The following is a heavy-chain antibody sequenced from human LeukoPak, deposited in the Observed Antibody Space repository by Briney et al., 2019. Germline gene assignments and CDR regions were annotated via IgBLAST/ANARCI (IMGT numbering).Heavy chain of an antibody. CDR1: GYTFTSYG. D-gene: IGHD6-13*01. CDR2: ISAYNGNT. J-gene: IGHJ4*02. V-gene: IGHV1-18*04. CDR3: ARMIAAVLPIDY. Sequence: SSVKVSCKAFGYTFTSYGISWVREAPGQGLEWIGWISAYNGNTNYAQKLQGRDTMTTDTSTSTAYMELRSLRSDDTAVYYCARMIAAVLPIDYWGQGTLVTVSS.